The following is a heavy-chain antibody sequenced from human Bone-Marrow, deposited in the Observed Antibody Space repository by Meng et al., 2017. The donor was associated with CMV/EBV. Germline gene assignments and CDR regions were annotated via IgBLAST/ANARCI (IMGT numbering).Heavy chain of an antibody. V-gene: IGHV1-3*02. CDR1: GYTFTSYA. J-gene: IGHJ4*02. Sequence: ASVKVSCKASGYTFTSYAMHWVRQAPGQRLEWMGWSNAGNGNTKYSQEFQGRVTITRDTSASTAYMELSSLRSEDTAVYYCARSLGYCSGGSCYGRLPGNYWGQGTLVTVSS. CDR2: SNAGNGNT. CDR3: ARSLGYCSGGSCYGRLPGNY. D-gene: IGHD2-15*01.